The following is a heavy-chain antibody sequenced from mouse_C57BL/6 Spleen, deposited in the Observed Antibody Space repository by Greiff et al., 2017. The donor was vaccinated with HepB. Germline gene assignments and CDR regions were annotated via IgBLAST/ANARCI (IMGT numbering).Heavy chain of an antibody. Sequence: QVQLQQSGAELVKPGASVKMSCKASGYTFTSYWITWVKQRPGQGLEWIGDIYPGSGSTNYNEKFKSKTTLTVDTSSSTAYMQLSSLTSEDSAVSYCARWGRNYGNYEGYFDYWGQGTTLTVSS. J-gene: IGHJ2*01. D-gene: IGHD2-1*01. V-gene: IGHV1-55*01. CDR2: IYPGSGST. CDR1: GYTFTSYW. CDR3: ARWGRNYGNYEGYFDY.